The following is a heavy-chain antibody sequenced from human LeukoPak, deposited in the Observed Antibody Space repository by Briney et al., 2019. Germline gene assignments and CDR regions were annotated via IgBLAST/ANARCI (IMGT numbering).Heavy chain of an antibody. CDR3: ARVRTTVTTRRSNWFDP. V-gene: IGHV1-8*02. D-gene: IGHD4-17*01. CDR1: GYTFTSYY. Sequence: ASVKVSCKASGYTFTSYYMHWVRQAPGQGLEWMGWMNPNSGNTGYAQKFQGRVTMTRNTSISTAYMELSSLRSEDTAVYYCARVRTTVTTRRSNWFDPWGQGTLVTVSS. J-gene: IGHJ5*02. CDR2: MNPNSGNT.